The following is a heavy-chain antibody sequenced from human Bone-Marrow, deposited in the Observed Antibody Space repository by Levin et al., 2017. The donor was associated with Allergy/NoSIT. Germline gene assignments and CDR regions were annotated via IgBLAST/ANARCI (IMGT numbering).Heavy chain of an antibody. V-gene: IGHV4-59*11. J-gene: IGHJ4*02. CDR1: GDSLTSHY. CDR2: IYYGGRT. CDR3: AKVDSSSWNPPEYYFDC. D-gene: IGHD6-13*01. Sequence: GSLRLSCTVSGDSLTSHYWSWIRHSPGKGLEWIGFIYYGGRTNYNPSLKSRVRISVDTSKNQFSLRLATVTAADTAVYYCAKVDSSSWNPPEYYFDCWGQGALVAVSS.